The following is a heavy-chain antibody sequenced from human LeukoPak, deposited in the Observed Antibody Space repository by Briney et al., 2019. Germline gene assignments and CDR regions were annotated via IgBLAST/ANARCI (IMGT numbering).Heavy chain of an antibody. J-gene: IGHJ6*03. Sequence: SETLSLTCTVSGDSISSSDYYWAWIRQPPGKGLEWIGNIYYNGNTYYNSSLKSRVTISIDTSKKQFSLRLNAVTAADTAVYYCARDRAPLRYYYYMDVWGKGTTVTVSS. CDR1: GDSISSSDYY. CDR3: ARDRAPLRYYYYMDV. CDR2: IYYNGNT. V-gene: IGHV4-39*07.